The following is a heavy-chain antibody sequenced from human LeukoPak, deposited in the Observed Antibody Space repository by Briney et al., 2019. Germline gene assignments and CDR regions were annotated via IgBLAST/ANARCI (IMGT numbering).Heavy chain of an antibody. V-gene: IGHV3-66*02. CDR3: ARPSPPGDGYNPCDY. J-gene: IGHJ4*02. CDR1: GFTFSSYA. CDR2: IYSGGST. Sequence: PGGSLRLSCAASGFTFSSYAMHWVRQAPGKGLEWVSVIYSGGSTYYADSVKGRFTISRDNSKSTVYLQMNSLRPEDTAMYYCARPSPPGDGYNPCDYWGPGALVIVSS. D-gene: IGHD5-24*01.